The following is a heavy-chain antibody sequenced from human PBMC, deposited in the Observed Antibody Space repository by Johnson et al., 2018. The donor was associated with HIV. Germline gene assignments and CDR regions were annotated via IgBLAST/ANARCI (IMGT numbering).Heavy chain of an antibody. CDR2: ISYDGSNT. D-gene: IGHD1-26*01. Sequence: QVQLLESGGGVVQPGRSLRLSCAAYGFIFSSYAMHWVRQAPGKGLDWVAVISYDGSNTYYADSVKGRFTISRDNSKNTLYLQMNRLRAEDTAVYYCAKYRSVGATRGSAFDIWGQGTMVTVSS. J-gene: IGHJ3*02. CDR1: GFIFSSYA. CDR3: AKYRSVGATRGSAFDI. V-gene: IGHV3-30-3*02.